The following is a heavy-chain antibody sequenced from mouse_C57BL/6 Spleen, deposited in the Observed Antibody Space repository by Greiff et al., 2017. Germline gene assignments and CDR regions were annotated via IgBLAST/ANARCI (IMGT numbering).Heavy chain of an antibody. CDR1: GYTFTDYN. D-gene: IGHD1-1*01. J-gene: IGHJ2*01. CDR3: GRDKGDYGSNYGGFDY. Sequence: VHVKQSGPELVKPGASVKLSCKASGYTFTDYNMHWVKQSHGKSLEWIGYINPNNGGTGYNQKFTGKATLTVNKSSSTAYMELRSLTSEDSAVYYWGRDKGDYGSNYGGFDYWGQGTTLTVSS. V-gene: IGHV1-22*01. CDR2: INPNNGGT.